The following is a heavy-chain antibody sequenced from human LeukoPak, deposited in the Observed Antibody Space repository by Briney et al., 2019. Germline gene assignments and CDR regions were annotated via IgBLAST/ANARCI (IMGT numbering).Heavy chain of an antibody. Sequence: GGSLRLSCAASGFTFSSYSMNWVRQAPGKGLEWVANIKQDGSETYYVDSVKGRFTISRDNAKNSLSLQMNSLRAEDTAVYYCARGVRTSDYFDYWGQGTLVTVSS. V-gene: IGHV3-7*04. CDR1: GFTFSSYS. J-gene: IGHJ4*02. CDR2: IKQDGSET. CDR3: ARGVRTSDYFDY. D-gene: IGHD1-1*01.